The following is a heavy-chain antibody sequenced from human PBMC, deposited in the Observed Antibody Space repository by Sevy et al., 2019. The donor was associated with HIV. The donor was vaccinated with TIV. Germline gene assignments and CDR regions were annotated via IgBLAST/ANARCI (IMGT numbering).Heavy chain of an antibody. V-gene: IGHV1-69*13. D-gene: IGHD2-15*01. CDR1: GGTFSSYA. CDR3: ARHCSGGSCPLDY. J-gene: IGHJ4*02. CDR2: IIPIFGTA. Sequence: ASVKVSCKASGGTFSSYAISWVRQAPGQGLEWMGGIIPIFGTANYAQKFQGRVTITADESTSTAYMELSSLRSEDTAVYYCARHCSGGSCPLDYWGQGTLVTVSS.